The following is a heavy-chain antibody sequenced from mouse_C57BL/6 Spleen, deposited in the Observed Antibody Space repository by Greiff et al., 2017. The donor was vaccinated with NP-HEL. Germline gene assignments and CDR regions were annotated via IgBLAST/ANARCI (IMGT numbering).Heavy chain of an antibody. CDR3: ARPYGNYAMDY. CDR1: GYTFTSYG. CDR2: IYIGNGYT. V-gene: IGHV1-58*01. J-gene: IGHJ4*01. Sequence: EVKVVESGAELVRPGSSVKMSCKTSGYTFTSYGINWVKQRPGQGLEWIGYIYIGNGYTEYNEKFKGKATLTSDTSSSTAYMQLSSLTSEDSAIYFCARPYGNYAMDYWGQGTSVTVSS. D-gene: IGHD2-1*01.